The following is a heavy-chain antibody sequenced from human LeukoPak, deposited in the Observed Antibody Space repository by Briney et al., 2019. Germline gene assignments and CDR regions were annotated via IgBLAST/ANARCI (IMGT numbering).Heavy chain of an antibody. J-gene: IGHJ4*02. D-gene: IGHD1-26*01. Sequence: SETLSLTCAVSGYSISSVYFWGWLRRPPGKGLEWIGTIDHSGSTYYNLPLKSRVTMSVDTSKNQFSLNLSSVTAADTAFYYCARNGGYGKFDYWGQGTLVTVSS. V-gene: IGHV4-38-2*01. CDR1: GYSISSVYF. CDR2: IDHSGST. CDR3: ARNGGYGKFDY.